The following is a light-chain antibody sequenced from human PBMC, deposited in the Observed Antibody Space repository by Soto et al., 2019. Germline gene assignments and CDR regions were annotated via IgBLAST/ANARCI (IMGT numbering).Light chain of an antibody. CDR1: QSVSSSY. CDR2: GAS. Sequence: EIVLTQSPGTLSLSPGERATLSCRASQSVSSSYLAWYQQKPGQAPRLLIYGASSRATGIPDRFIGSGSGTDFTLTISRLATEDFAVYYCQQYGSSPWTFGQGNKVDIK. CDR3: QQYGSSPWT. V-gene: IGKV3-20*01. J-gene: IGKJ1*01.